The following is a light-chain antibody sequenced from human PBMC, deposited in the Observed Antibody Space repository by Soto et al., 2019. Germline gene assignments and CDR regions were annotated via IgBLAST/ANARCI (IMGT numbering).Light chain of an antibody. Sequence: DIQMTQSPSTLSASVGDRVTITCRASRSISSWLAWYQQKPGKAPKLLIYDASSLESGVPSRFSGSGSGTEFTLTISSLQPDDFATYYCQQYNSYPTFGQGTKVHIK. CDR1: RSISSW. V-gene: IGKV1-5*01. J-gene: IGKJ1*01. CDR3: QQYNSYPT. CDR2: DAS.